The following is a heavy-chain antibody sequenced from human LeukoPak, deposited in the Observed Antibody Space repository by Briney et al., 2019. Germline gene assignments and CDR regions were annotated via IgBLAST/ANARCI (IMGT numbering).Heavy chain of an antibody. D-gene: IGHD3-22*01. J-gene: IGHJ4*02. CDR3: ARDSYDSSGQRGFDY. V-gene: IGHV4-4*02. CDR1: GGSISSSNW. CDR2: IYHSGGT. Sequence: PSETLSLTCTVSGGSISSSNWWSWVRQSPGKGLEWIGQIYHSGGTIYNPSLKSRVTISVDQSKNQFSLKLTSVTAADTAVYYCARDSYDSSGQRGFDYWGQGTLVTVSS.